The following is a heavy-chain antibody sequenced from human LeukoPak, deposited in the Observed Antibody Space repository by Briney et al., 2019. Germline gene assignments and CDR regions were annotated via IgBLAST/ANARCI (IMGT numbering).Heavy chain of an antibody. J-gene: IGHJ4*02. CDR1: GFTFTNYG. CDR3: AIDERWIQFNY. D-gene: IGHD5-18*01. CDR2: IVGSGVTT. V-gene: IGHV3-23*01. Sequence: GGSLRLSRVASGFTFTNYGMNWVRQAPGKGLEWVSGIVGSGVTTYYADSVKGRFTISRDNSKNTLYLQINSLRAEDTAIYYCAIDERWIQFNYWGQGTLVTVSS.